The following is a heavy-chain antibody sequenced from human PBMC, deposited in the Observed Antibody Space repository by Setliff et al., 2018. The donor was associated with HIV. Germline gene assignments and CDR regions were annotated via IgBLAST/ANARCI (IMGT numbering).Heavy chain of an antibody. D-gene: IGHD5-18*01. V-gene: IGHV4-61*09. Sequence: SETLSLTCTVSGGSISSGAYYWSWIRQPAGKGLDWIGHIYTSGSTNYSPSLKSRVTISVDASRNQFSLRLSSVTAADTAVYYCAAWGPRYSYAPYFFDSWGQGTLVTVSS. CDR2: IYTSGST. CDR1: GGSISSGAYY. CDR3: AAWGPRYSYAPYFFDS. J-gene: IGHJ4*02.